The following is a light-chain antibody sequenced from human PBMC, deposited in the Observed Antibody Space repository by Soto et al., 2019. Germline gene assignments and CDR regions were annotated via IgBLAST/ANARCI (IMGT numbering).Light chain of an antibody. CDR2: DAS. CDR1: QSVSSY. V-gene: IGKV3-11*01. CDR3: QQRSNWPPTWT. Sequence: EIVLTQSPATLSLSPGERATPSCRASQSVSSYLAWYQHKPGQAPRLLIYDASKRATSIPARFSGSGSGTDFTLTISSLEPEDFAVYYCQQRSNWPPTWTFGQGTRVEIK. J-gene: IGKJ1*01.